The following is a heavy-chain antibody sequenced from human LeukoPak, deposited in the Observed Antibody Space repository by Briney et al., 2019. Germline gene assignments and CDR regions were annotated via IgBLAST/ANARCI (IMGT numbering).Heavy chain of an antibody. Sequence: PSETLSLTCAGYGGSFSGYYWSWIRQPPGKGLEWIGEINHSGSTNYNPSLKSRVTISVDTSKNQFSLKLSSVTAADTAVYYCARLRRAYCGGDCYPGYYYYYMAVWGKRTTVTVSS. V-gene: IGHV4-34*01. CDR3: ARLRRAYCGGDCYPGYYYYYMAV. CDR1: GGSFSGYY. D-gene: IGHD2-21*01. CDR2: INHSGST. J-gene: IGHJ6*03.